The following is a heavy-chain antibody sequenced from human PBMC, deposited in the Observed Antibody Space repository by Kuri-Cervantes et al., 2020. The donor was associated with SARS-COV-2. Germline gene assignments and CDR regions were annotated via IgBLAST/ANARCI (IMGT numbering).Heavy chain of an antibody. CDR2: ISYDGSNK. CDR1: GFTCSNAW. J-gene: IGHJ5*02. CDR3: ARARTIAAHPENWFDP. V-gene: IGHV3-30*03. Sequence: GGSLRLSCAASGFTCSNAWMSWVRQAPGKGLEWVAVISYDGSNKYYADSVKGRFTISRDNAKNSLYLQMNSLRAEDTAVYYCARARTIAAHPENWFDPWGQGTLVTVSS. D-gene: IGHD6-6*01.